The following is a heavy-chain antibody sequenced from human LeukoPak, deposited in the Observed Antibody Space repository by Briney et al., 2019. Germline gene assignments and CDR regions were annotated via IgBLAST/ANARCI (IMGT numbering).Heavy chain of an antibody. J-gene: IGHJ4*02. CDR3: ARSYGHSIDY. V-gene: IGHV3-7*01. CDR2: IKKDGSGQ. CDR1: GLTFRNFW. D-gene: IGHD3-10*01. Sequence: GGSLRLSCAASGLTFRNFWMCWVRQAPGKGLEWVATIKKDGSGQYYVDSVKGRFTIPRDNAQNSLYLQMNNLRAEDTAVYYCARSYGHSIDYWGQGTLVTVSS.